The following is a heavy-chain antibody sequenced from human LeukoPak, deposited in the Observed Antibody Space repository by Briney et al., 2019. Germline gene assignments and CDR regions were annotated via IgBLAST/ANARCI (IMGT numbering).Heavy chain of an antibody. CDR3: AKDPASGSSYYFYGMDV. J-gene: IGHJ6*02. D-gene: IGHD1-26*01. CDR2: ISYGGGNI. CDR1: GFTFSAYA. Sequence: GGSLRLSCAASGFTFSAYAIHWVRQAPGKGLEWVAVISYGGGNIYYADSVKGRFTISRDKSKNTLFLQMNSLRAEDTAVYYCAKDPASGSSYYFYGMDVWGQGTAVTVSS. V-gene: IGHV3-30*18.